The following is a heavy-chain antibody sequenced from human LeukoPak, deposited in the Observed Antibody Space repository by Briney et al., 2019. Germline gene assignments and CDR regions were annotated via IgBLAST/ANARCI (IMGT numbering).Heavy chain of an antibody. CDR1: GFTFNNAW. V-gene: IGHV3-15*01. CDR3: NTRELRYYGSGTYPVAFDI. J-gene: IGHJ3*02. D-gene: IGHD3-10*01. Sequence: GGSLRLSCAASGFTFNNAWMNWVRLAPGKGLEWVGRIRSKTDYGTTDYAAPVKGRFTVSRDDSIHTLYLQMHSLKTEDTAVYYCNTRELRYYGSGTYPVAFDIWGQGKMVTVSS. CDR2: IRSKTDYGTT.